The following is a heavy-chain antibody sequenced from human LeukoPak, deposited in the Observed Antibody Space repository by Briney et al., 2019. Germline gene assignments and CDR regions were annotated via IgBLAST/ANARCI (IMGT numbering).Heavy chain of an antibody. V-gene: IGHV3-30*03. CDR1: GFTFSSYG. CDR2: ISYDGSNK. J-gene: IGHJ5*02. Sequence: HSGGSLRLSCAASGFTFSSYGMHWVRQAPGKGLEWVAVISYDGSNKYYADSVKGRFTISRDNSKNTLYLQMNSLRVDDTAVYYCARVKVGITYWFDPWGQGTLVTVSS. D-gene: IGHD1-26*01. CDR3: ARVKVGITYWFDP.